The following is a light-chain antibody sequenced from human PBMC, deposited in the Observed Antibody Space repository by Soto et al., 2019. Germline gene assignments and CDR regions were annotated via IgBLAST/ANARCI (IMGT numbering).Light chain of an antibody. CDR2: GAS. Sequence: EIVMTQSPVTLSLSPGDIATLSCRASQSLSNTYISWYQQKPGQAPRLLIYGASTRATGIPARFSGSGSGTDFTLTISSLQPYDVALYYCHQDCDGALSFGGGTKVDIK. V-gene: IGKV3D-7*01. J-gene: IGKJ4*01. CDR3: HQDCDGALS. CDR1: QSLSNTY.